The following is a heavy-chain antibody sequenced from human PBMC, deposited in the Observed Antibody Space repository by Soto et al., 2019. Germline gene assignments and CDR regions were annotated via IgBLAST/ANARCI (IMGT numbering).Heavy chain of an antibody. D-gene: IGHD6-6*01. CDR1: GYTFTSYD. CDR2: MNPNSGNT. CDR3: ARVSLPSYAFDI. J-gene: IGHJ3*02. Sequence: GASVKVSCKASGYTFTSYDINWVRQATGQGLEWMGWMNPNSGNTGYAQKFQGRVTMTRNTSISTAYMELSSLRSEDTSVYYCARVSLPSYAFDIWGQGTMVTVSS. V-gene: IGHV1-8*01.